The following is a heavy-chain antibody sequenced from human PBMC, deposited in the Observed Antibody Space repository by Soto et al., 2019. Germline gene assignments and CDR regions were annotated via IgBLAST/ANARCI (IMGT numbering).Heavy chain of an antibody. CDR1: GFTFSSYA. D-gene: IGHD2-2*01. CDR2: ISYDGSNK. CDR3: ARARTKVPAAMLHHGMDV. V-gene: IGHV3-30-3*01. J-gene: IGHJ6*02. Sequence: GGSLRLSCAASGFTFSSYAMHWVRQAPGKGLEWVAVISYDGSNKYYADSVKGRFTISRDNSKNTLYLQMNSLRAEDTAVYYCARARTKVPAAMLHHGMDVWGQGTTVTVSS.